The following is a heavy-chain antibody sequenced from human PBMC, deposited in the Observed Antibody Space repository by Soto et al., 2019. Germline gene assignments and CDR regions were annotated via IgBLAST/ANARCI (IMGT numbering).Heavy chain of an antibody. Sequence: GGSLRLSCAASGFTFSSYAMHWVRQAPGKGLEWVAVISYDGSNKYYADSVKGRFTISRDNSKNTLYLQMNSLRAEDTAVYYCAKCATHGVESDAFDIWGQGTMVTVSS. CDR2: ISYDGSNK. J-gene: IGHJ3*02. D-gene: IGHD2-15*01. CDR3: AKCATHGVESDAFDI. CDR1: GFTFSSYA. V-gene: IGHV3-30-3*02.